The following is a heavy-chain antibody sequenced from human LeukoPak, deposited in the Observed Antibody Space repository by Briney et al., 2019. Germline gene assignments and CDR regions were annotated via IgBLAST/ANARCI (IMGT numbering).Heavy chain of an antibody. Sequence: GGSLRLSCAASRYTFSSYWMSWVRQAPGKGLEWVANIKQDGSEKYYVDSVKGRFTISRDNAKNSLYLQMNSLRAEDTAVYYCARDDCSSISCYHNWFDPWGQGTLVTVSS. CDR3: ARDDCSSISCYHNWFDP. CDR1: RYTFSSYW. D-gene: IGHD2-2*01. V-gene: IGHV3-7*01. J-gene: IGHJ5*02. CDR2: IKQDGSEK.